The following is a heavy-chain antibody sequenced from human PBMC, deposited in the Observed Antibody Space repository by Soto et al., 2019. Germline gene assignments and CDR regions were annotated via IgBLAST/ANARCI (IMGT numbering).Heavy chain of an antibody. CDR1: GFTFSSYG. J-gene: IGHJ6*02. Sequence: QPGGSLRLSCAASGFTFSSYGMHWVRQAPGKGLEWVAVISYDGSNKYYADSVKGRFTISRDNSKNTLYLQMDSLRAEDTAVYYCAKDNEAMAPRYYYYGMDVWGQGTTVTVSS. CDR2: ISYDGSNK. V-gene: IGHV3-30*18. D-gene: IGHD5-18*01. CDR3: AKDNEAMAPRYYYYGMDV.